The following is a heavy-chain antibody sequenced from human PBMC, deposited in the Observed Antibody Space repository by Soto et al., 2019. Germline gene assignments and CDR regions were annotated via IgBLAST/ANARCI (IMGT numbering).Heavy chain of an antibody. CDR3: ARYYYDSSGYKRFDY. V-gene: IGHV4-61*01. J-gene: IGHJ4*02. D-gene: IGHD3-22*01. CDR2: IYYSGST. Sequence: PSETLSLTCTVSGGSVSSGSYYGSWIRQPPGKGLEWIGYIYYSGSTNYNPSLKSRVTISVDTSKNQFSLKLSSVTAADTAVYYCARYYYDSSGYKRFDYWGQGTLVTVSS. CDR1: GGSVSSGSYY.